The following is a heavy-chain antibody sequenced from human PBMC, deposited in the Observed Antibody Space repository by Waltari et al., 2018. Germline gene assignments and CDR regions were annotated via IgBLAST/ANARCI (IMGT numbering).Heavy chain of an antibody. J-gene: IGHJ4*02. CDR3: ARVSWDTITRKGIDY. V-gene: IGHV3-7*01. D-gene: IGHD1-26*01. CDR2: IKQDGSEK. Sequence: EVQLVESGGDLVQPGGAVRLSCAGSGLPCRSSCLCWLRQAPGKGLEWVSNIKQDGSEKLYVDSVKGRFTISRDNARNSLYLQMNSLRGEDTAVYYCARVSWDTITRKGIDYWGLGTLVIVSS. CDR1: GLPCRSSC.